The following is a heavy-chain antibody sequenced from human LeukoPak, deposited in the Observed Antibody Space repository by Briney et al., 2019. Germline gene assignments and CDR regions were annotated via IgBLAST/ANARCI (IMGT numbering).Heavy chain of an antibody. CDR3: ARIYCGGDCYDY. J-gene: IGHJ4*02. D-gene: IGHD2-21*01. Sequence: GSLRLSCAVSGFTVSSNYMSWVRLAPGKGLEWVSVIYSGGSTYYADSVKGRFTISRDNSKNTLYLQMNSLRAEDTAVYYCARIYCGGDCYDYWGQGTLVTVSS. CDR2: IYSGGST. V-gene: IGHV3-53*01. CDR1: GFTVSSNY.